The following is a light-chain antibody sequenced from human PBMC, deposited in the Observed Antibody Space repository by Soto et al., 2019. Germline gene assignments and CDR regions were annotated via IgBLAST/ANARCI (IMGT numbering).Light chain of an antibody. V-gene: IGKV1-6*01. Sequence: IQMTQSPSSLSASVGDRVTVTCRASQDVTRYLNWYQQKPGKAPELLIYAASTLQSGVPSRFSGSGSGTDFTLTINDLQPEDVATYFCLQDYDFPYTFGQGTKVDIK. J-gene: IGKJ2*01. CDR3: LQDYDFPYT. CDR1: QDVTRY. CDR2: AAS.